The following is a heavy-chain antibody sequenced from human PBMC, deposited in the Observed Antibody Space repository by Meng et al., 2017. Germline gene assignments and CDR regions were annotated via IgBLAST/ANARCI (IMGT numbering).Heavy chain of an antibody. D-gene: IGHD3-9*01. Sequence: GESLKISCAASGFTFSSYSMNWVRQAPGKGLEWVSSISSSSSYIYYADSVKGRFTISRDNAKNSLYLQMNSLRAEDTAVYYCARENYYDILTGYSPWGQGTLVTVSS. CDR3: ARENYYDILTGYSP. V-gene: IGHV3-21*01. CDR1: GFTFSSYS. CDR2: ISSSSSYI. J-gene: IGHJ5*02.